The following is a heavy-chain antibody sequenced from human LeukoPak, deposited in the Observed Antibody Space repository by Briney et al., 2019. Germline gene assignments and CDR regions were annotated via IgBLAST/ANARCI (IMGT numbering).Heavy chain of an antibody. D-gene: IGHD4-17*01. CDR3: ANLLPSTVTTLSDY. CDR2: ISYDGSNK. CDR1: GFPFSSYG. Sequence: GGSLRLSCAASGFPFSSYGMHWVRPAPGKGLEWVAVISYDGSNKYYADSVKGRFTISRDNSKKMLYLQMNSLRAEDTAVYYCANLLPSTVTTLSDYWGQGTLVTVSS. J-gene: IGHJ4*02. V-gene: IGHV3-30*18.